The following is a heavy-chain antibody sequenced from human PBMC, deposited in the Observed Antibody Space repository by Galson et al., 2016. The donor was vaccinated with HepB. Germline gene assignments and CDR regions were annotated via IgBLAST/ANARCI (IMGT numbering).Heavy chain of an antibody. D-gene: IGHD1-1*01. CDR3: ARDPAGEAKRRPLGY. CDR1: GGSISSSNW. Sequence: SETLSLTCAVSGGSISSSNWWSWVRQPPGKGLEWIGEIYHTGSTNYSPSLKSRLTISVDKSKNQLSLKLSSVTAADTAVYYCARDPAGEAKRRPLGYWGQGTLVTVSS. J-gene: IGHJ4*02. CDR2: IYHTGST. V-gene: IGHV4-4*02.